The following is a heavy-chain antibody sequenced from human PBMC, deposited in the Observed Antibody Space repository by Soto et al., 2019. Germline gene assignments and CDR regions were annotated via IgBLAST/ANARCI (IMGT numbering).Heavy chain of an antibody. D-gene: IGHD2-15*01. Sequence: PSETLSLTCGVYGGSFRNYYWIWVRQPPGKGLEWIGEVNHSGEATYNPSLQSRITISLDTSNNQFSLKLSSVTAADTAVYYCARDSGDTSGLLAYYFDYWAREPWSPSPQ. CDR2: VNHSGEA. CDR1: GGSFRNYY. J-gene: IGHJ4*02. V-gene: IGHV4-34*01. CDR3: ARDSGDTSGLLAYYFDY.